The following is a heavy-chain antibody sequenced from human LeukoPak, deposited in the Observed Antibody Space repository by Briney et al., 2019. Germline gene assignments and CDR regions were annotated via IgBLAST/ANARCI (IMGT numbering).Heavy chain of an antibody. Sequence: ASVKVSCKASGGTFSSYAIIWVRQAPGQGLEWMGRIIPILGIANYAQKFQGRVTITADKSTSTAYMELSSLRSEDTAVYYCARPYNDYGDYDAFDYWGQGTLVTVSS. CDR1: GGTFSSYA. CDR2: IIPILGIA. J-gene: IGHJ4*02. D-gene: IGHD4-17*01. CDR3: ARPYNDYGDYDAFDY. V-gene: IGHV1-69*04.